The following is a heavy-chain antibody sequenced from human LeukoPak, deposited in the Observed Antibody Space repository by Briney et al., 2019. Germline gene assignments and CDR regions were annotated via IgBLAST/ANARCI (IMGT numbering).Heavy chain of an antibody. CDR3: AREGWATNGCDY. J-gene: IGHJ4*02. CDR1: GFTFSDYW. CDR2: INDDGSGT. D-gene: IGHD2-15*01. Sequence: GGSLRLSCTASGFTFSDYWMHWVRQAPGKGLVWVSRINDDGSGTNFADSVKGRFTISRDNAKNTLYLQINSLRAEDTAVYYCAREGWATNGCDYWGQGTLATVSS. V-gene: IGHV3-74*01.